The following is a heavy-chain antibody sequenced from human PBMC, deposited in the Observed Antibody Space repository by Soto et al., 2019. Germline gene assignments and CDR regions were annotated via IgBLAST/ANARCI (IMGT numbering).Heavy chain of an antibody. J-gene: IGHJ6*02. V-gene: IGHV3-30*18. CDR1: GFTFSSYG. Sequence: GGSLRLSCAASGFTFSSYGMHWVRQAPGKGLEWVAVISYDGSNKYYADSVKGRFTISRDNSKNTLYLQMNSLRAEDTAVYYCAKDRYPYYDFWSGSDGMDVWGQGTTVTVSS. D-gene: IGHD3-3*01. CDR3: AKDRYPYYDFWSGSDGMDV. CDR2: ISYDGSNK.